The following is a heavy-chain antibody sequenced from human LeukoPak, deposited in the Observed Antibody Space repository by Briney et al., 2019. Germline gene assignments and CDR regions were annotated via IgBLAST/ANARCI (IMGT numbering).Heavy chain of an antibody. V-gene: IGHV3-23*01. CDR2: ITASGGNT. D-gene: IGHD5-18*01. CDR3: AKGNGYSYGRYYFDY. J-gene: IGHJ4*02. Sequence: GGSLRLTCAASGFTFSSYAMGWVRQAPGKGLAWVSAITASGGNTYYADSVKGRFTISRDNSKNTLYLQVNSLRAEDTAVYYCAKGNGYSYGRYYFDYWGQGTLVTVSS. CDR1: GFTFSSYA.